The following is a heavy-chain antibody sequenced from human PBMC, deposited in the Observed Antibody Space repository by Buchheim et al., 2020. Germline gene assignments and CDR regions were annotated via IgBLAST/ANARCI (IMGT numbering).Heavy chain of an antibody. V-gene: IGHV3-21*01. J-gene: IGHJ1*01. D-gene: IGHD6-19*01. CDR2: ISSSSSYI. CDR1: GFTFSSYS. CDR3: ARDHPVYSSGYYFQH. Sequence: EVQLVESGGGLVKPGGSLRLSCAASGFTFSSYSMNWVRQAPGKGLEWVSSISSSSSYIYYADSVKGRFTISRDNAKNSLYVQMNSLRAEDTAVYYCARDHPVYSSGYYFQHWGQGTL.